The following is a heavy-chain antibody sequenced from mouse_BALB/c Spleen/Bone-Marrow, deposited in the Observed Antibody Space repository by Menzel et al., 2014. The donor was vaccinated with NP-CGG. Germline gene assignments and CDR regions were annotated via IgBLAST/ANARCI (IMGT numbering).Heavy chain of an antibody. CDR3: AAYYYGTYGFAY. CDR1: GFNIKDTY. CDR2: IDPANCNT. V-gene: IGHV14-3*02. Sequence: EVQLQESGAELVKPGASVKLSCTASGFNIKDTYMHWVKRRPGQGLEWIGRIDPANCNTKYDPKFQGKATITADTSSNTAYLQLSSLTSEDTAVYYCAAYYYGTYGFAYWGQGTLVTVSA. J-gene: IGHJ3*01. D-gene: IGHD1-1*01.